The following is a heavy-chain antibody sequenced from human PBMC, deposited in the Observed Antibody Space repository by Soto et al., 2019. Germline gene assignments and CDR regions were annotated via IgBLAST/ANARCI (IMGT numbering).Heavy chain of an antibody. CDR1: GGSISDGGYY. D-gene: IGHD6-6*01. CDR2: IYYSGST. J-gene: IGHJ6*02. CDR3: AREGIAARPGGMDV. Sequence: PSETMCLPCTVSGGSISDGGYYWSRIRQHPGKGLEWIGYIYYSGSTYYNPSLKSRVTISVDTSKNQFSLKLSSVTAADTAVYYCAREGIAARPGGMDVWGQGTTVTVSS. V-gene: IGHV4-31*03.